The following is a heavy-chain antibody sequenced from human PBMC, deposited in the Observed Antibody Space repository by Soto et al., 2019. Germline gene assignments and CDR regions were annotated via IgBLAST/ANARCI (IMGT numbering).Heavy chain of an antibody. CDR1: GGYISNYY. D-gene: IGHD5-18*01. J-gene: IGHJ5*02. V-gene: IGHV4-59*01. Sequence: SEPLSLTCTVSGGYISNYYWSWIRQSPGKGLEWIANIYHSGTTNYNLSLKGRVSISIDSSKNQVSLRLKSVTAADAAVYYCARGGYRTLAWFDPWGEGTLVTVSS. CDR2: IYHSGTT. CDR3: ARGGYRTLAWFDP.